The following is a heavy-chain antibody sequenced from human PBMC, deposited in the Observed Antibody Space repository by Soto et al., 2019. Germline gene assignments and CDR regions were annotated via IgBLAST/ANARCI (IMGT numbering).Heavy chain of an antibody. CDR2: ISSSSSYI. D-gene: IGHD4-17*01. Sequence: EVQLVESGGGLVKPGGSLRLSCAASGFTFSSYSMNWVRQAPGKGLEWVSSISSSSSYIYYADSVKGRFTISRDNAKNSLYLQMNSLRAEDTAVYYCARVDYASKDPGDYYYMDVWGKGTTVTVSS. V-gene: IGHV3-21*01. J-gene: IGHJ6*03. CDR1: GFTFSSYS. CDR3: ARVDYASKDPGDYYYMDV.